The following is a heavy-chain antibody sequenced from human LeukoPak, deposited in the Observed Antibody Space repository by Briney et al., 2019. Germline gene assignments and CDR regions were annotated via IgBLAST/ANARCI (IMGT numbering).Heavy chain of an antibody. CDR1: GFTLSSFG. J-gene: IGHJ4*02. CDR2: IWYDGTNK. V-gene: IGHV3-30*02. D-gene: IGHD3-10*01. CDR3: AKDGQEVGYYGSGSPLDY. Sequence: RGSLRLSCAASGFTLSSFGMHWVRQAPGKGLEWVAVIWYDGTNKYYADSVKGRFTISRDNSKNTLYLQMNSLRAEDTAVYYCAKDGQEVGYYGSGSPLDYWGQGTLVTVSS.